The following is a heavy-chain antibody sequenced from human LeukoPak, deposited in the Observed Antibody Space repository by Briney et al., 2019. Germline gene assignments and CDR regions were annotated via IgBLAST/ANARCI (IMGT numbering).Heavy chain of an antibody. CDR2: ISAYNGNT. V-gene: IGHV1-18*01. J-gene: IGHJ6*03. Sequence: ASVKVSCKASGYTFTSYGISWVRQAPGQGLEWMGWISAYNGNTNYAQKLQGRVTMTTDTSTSTAYMELRSLRSDDTAVYYCARHGPSYYYDYHIDVWGKGTTVTVSS. CDR1: GYTFTSYG. CDR3: ARHGPSYYYDYHIDV.